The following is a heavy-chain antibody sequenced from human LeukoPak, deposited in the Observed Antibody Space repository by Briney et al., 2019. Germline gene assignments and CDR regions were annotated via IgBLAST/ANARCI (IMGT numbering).Heavy chain of an antibody. D-gene: IGHD3-3*01. V-gene: IGHV1-18*01. CDR2: ISAYNGNT. J-gene: IGHJ4*02. CDR3: ARDPRFLEWFLSRLGY. Sequence: GASVKVSCKASGYTFTSYGISWVRQAPGQGLEWMGWISAYNGNTNYAQKLQGRVTMTTDTSTSTAYMELRSLRSDDTAVYYCARDPRFLEWFLSRLGYWGQGTLVTVSS. CDR1: GYTFTSYG.